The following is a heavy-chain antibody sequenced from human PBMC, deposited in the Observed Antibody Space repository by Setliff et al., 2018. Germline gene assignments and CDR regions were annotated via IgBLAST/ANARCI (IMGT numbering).Heavy chain of an antibody. CDR3: ARSPPNRGSGSGWYGDF. CDR1: GYSFTSYG. J-gene: IGHJ4*02. Sequence: ASVKVSCKASGYSFTSYGITWVRQAPGQGLEWMGWISPYNGDTGFAQKFQGRVTVTTDTPTSAGYLELRSLTSDDTAVYYCARSPPNRGSGSGWYGDFWGQGTLVTVSS. D-gene: IGHD6-19*01. CDR2: ISPYNGDT. V-gene: IGHV1-18*04.